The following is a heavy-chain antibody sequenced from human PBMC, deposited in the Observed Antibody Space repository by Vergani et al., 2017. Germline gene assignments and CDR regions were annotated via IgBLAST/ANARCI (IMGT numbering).Heavy chain of an antibody. CDR2: INHSGST. V-gene: IGHV4-34*01. CDR3: ARGSPVAGTNFDY. D-gene: IGHD6-19*01. CDR1: GGSFSGYY. Sequence: QVQLPQWGAGLLKPSETLSLTCAVYGGSFSGYYWSWIRQPPGKGLEWIGEINHSGSTNYNPSLKSRVTISVDTSKNQFSLKLSSVTAADTAVYYCARGSPVAGTNFDYWGQGTLVTVSS. J-gene: IGHJ4*02.